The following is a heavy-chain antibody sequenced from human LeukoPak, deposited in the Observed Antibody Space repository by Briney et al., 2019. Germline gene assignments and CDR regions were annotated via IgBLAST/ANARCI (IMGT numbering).Heavy chain of an antibody. CDR3: ARDRGYDFWSGYYNWFDP. Sequence: SETLSLTCTVSGGSISSYYWSWIRQPPGKGLEWIGYIYYSRSTNYNPSLKSRVTISVDTSKNQFSLKLSSVTAADTAVYYCARDRGYDFWSGYYNWFDPWGQGTLVTVSS. CDR2: IYYSRST. CDR1: GGSISSYY. J-gene: IGHJ5*02. V-gene: IGHV4-59*01. D-gene: IGHD3-3*01.